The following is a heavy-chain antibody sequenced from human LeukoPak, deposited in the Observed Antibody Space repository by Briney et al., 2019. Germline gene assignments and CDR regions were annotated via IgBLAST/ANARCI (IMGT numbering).Heavy chain of an antibody. J-gene: IGHJ6*02. CDR2: ISAYNGNT. V-gene: IGHV1-18*01. CDR1: GYTFTSYG. CDR3: AREGWFGAAAGTHYYYGMDV. Sequence: GASVKVSCKASGYTFTSYGISWVRQAPGQGLKWMGWISAYNGNTNYAQKLQGRVTMTTDTSTSTAYMELRSLRSDDTAVYYCAREGWFGAAAGTHYYYGMDVWGQGTTVTVSS. D-gene: IGHD6-13*01.